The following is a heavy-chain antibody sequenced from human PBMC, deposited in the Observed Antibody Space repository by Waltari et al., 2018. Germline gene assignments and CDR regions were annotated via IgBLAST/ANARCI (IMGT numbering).Heavy chain of an antibody. Sequence: QVQLQESGPGLVKPSQTLSLTCDVSGVSIRSGGYFWSWFRQPAGKGLEWIGRVYSAGNTDYNPSLKSRATVSVDTSKNQFFLRLTFMAAADAAVYYCASFREYYDSSGNYFGAFDTWGQGTKVTVSS. V-gene: IGHV4-61*02. CDR1: GVSIRSGGYF. CDR3: ASFREYYDSSGNYFGAFDT. J-gene: IGHJ3*02. D-gene: IGHD3-22*01. CDR2: VYSAGNT.